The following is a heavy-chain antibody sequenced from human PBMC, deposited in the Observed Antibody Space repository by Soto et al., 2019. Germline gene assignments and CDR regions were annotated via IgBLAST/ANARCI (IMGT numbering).Heavy chain of an antibody. CDR3: ARTDRDFYGLDV. CDR2: IGYFGSNK. J-gene: IGHJ6*02. Sequence: PGGSLRLSCAASGFTFRSYGMHWVRQAPGEGLECVAVIGYFGSNKDYADSVKGRFSISRDNSKNTLYLQMNSLRAEDTAVYYCARTDRDFYGLDVWGQGTTVTVSS. V-gene: IGHV3-33*01. CDR1: GFTFRSYG.